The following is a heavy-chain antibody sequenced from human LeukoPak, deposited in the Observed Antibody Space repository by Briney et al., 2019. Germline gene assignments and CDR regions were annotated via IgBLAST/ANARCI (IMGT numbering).Heavy chain of an antibody. J-gene: IGHJ6*04. D-gene: IGHD4-17*01. CDR2: ISYDGSKK. CDR3: ANTVNYYYYYYDMDV. Sequence: GGSLRLSCAASGFTFSSYGMHWVRQAPRKGLEWVAVISYDGSKKYYADSVKGRFTISRDDSKNTLYLQMNSLRAEDTAVYYCANTVNYYYYYYDMDVWGKGTTVTVSS. V-gene: IGHV3-30*18. CDR1: GFTFSSYG.